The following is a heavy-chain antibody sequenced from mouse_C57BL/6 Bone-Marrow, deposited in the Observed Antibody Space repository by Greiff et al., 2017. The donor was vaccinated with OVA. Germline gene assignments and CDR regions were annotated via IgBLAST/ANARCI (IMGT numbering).Heavy chain of an antibody. D-gene: IGHD1-1*01. CDR1: GFTFSDFY. CDR3: ARDPYYYADSGYWYFDV. Sequence: EVMLVESGGGLVQSGRSLRLSCATSGFTFSDFYMEWVRQAPGKGLEWIAASRNKANDYTTEYSASVKGRFIVSRDTSQSILYLQMNALRAEDTAIYYCARDPYYYADSGYWYFDVWGTGTTVTVSS. CDR2: SRNKANDYTT. J-gene: IGHJ1*03. V-gene: IGHV7-1*01.